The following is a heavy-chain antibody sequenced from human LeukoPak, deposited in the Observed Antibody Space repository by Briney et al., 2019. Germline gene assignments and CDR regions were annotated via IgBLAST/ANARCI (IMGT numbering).Heavy chain of an antibody. CDR3: ARHVYGSGGYDAFDI. J-gene: IGHJ3*02. Sequence: SETLSLTCTVSGGSISSYYWSWIRQPPGKGLEWIGYIYYSGSTNSNPSLTSRVTISVDTSKIHFSLKLRSVTAADTAVYYCARHVYGSGGYDAFDIWGQGTMVTVSS. D-gene: IGHD3-10*01. CDR2: IYYSGST. V-gene: IGHV4-59*08. CDR1: GGSISSYY.